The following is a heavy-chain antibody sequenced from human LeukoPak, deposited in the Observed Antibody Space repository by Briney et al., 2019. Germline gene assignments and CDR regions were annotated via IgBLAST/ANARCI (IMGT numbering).Heavy chain of an antibody. CDR3: ARHTSGTMFSY. CDR2: ISYSGST. CDR1: GGSFSGYY. Sequence: PSETLSLTCAVYGGSFSGYYWSWIRQPPGKGLEWVGTISYSGSTFYSPSLRGRITISVDTSRKQCSLNLSSVTATDTAVYYCARHTSGTMFSYWGQGALVTVSS. V-gene: IGHV4-34*01. D-gene: IGHD1-1*01. J-gene: IGHJ4*02.